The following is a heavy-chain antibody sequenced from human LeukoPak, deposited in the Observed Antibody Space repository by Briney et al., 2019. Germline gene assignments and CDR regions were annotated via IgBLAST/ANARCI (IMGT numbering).Heavy chain of an antibody. CDR2: IYPGDSDT. Sequence: GESLKISCKGSGYSFTSYRIGWVRQMPGKGLEWMGIIYPGDSDTTYSPSFQGQVTISADKSISTAYLQWSSLKASDTAMYYCARRWYSSSWLLDYWGQGTLVTVSS. J-gene: IGHJ4*02. D-gene: IGHD6-13*01. CDR1: GYSFTSYR. CDR3: ARRWYSSSWLLDY. V-gene: IGHV5-51*01.